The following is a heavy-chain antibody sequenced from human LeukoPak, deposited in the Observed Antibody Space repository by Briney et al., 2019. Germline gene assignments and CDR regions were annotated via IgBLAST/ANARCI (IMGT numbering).Heavy chain of an antibody. D-gene: IGHD6-13*01. V-gene: IGHV1-69*13. Sequence: ASVKVSRKASGGTFSNHAISWVRQAPGQGLEWMGVIIPISGTANYAQKFQGRVTITADASTSTVYMELSSLTSDDTAVYYCARWAGDSSAWYPALFDYWGQGTLVTVSS. CDR3: ARWAGDSSAWYPALFDY. CDR2: IIPISGTA. J-gene: IGHJ4*02. CDR1: GGTFSNHA.